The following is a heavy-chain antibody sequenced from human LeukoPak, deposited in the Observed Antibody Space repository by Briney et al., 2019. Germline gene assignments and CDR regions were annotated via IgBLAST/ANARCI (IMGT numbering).Heavy chain of an antibody. CDR2: ISGSGGST. J-gene: IGHJ4*02. D-gene: IGHD3-3*01. CDR3: AKDERITIFGVVILYFGY. CDR1: GFTFSSYA. V-gene: IGHV3-23*01. Sequence: SGGSLRLSCAASGFTFSSYAMSWVRQAPVKGLEWVSAISGSGGSTYYADSVKGRFTISRDNSKNTLYLQMNSLRAEDTAVYYCAKDERITIFGVVILYFGYWGQGTLVTVSS.